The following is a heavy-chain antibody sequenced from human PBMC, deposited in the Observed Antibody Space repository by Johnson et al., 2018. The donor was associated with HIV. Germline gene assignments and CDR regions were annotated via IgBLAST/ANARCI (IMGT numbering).Heavy chain of an antibody. CDR2: INQDGSEK. CDR1: GFTFSSYW. D-gene: IGHD3-22*01. J-gene: IGHJ3*02. V-gene: IGHV3-7*01. CDR3: ARGGRGVRITMIVVVPNDAFDI. Sequence: EVQLVESGGGLVQVGGSLRLSCAASGFTFSSYWISWVRRAPGKGLEWVANINQDGSEKYYVDSVKGRFTISRDNAKNSLYLQMNSLRAEDTAVYYCARGGRGVRITMIVVVPNDAFDIWGQGTMVTVSS.